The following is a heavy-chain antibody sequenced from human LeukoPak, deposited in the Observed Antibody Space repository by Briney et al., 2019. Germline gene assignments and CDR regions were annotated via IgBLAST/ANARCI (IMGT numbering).Heavy chain of an antibody. CDR1: GFTFSSYA. V-gene: IGHV3-23*01. CDR3: ARGPSLYYDILTGYFDY. J-gene: IGHJ4*02. CDR2: ISGSGGST. D-gene: IGHD3-9*01. Sequence: PGGSLRLSCAASGFTFSSYAMSWVRQAPGKGLEWVSAISGSGGSTYYADSVKGRFTISRDNSKNTLYLQMNSLRAEDTAVYYCARGPSLYYDILTGYFDYWGQGTLVTVSS.